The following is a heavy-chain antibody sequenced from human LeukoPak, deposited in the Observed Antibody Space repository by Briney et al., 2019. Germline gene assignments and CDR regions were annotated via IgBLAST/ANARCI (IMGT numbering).Heavy chain of an antibody. D-gene: IGHD3-22*01. J-gene: IGHJ4*02. CDR1: GGTFSSYA. V-gene: IGHV1-46*01. CDR3: ARDLPDYYDSSGYPPGDY. Sequence: ASVKVSCKASGGTFSSYAISWVRQAPGQGLEWMGIINPSGGSTSYAQKFQGRVTMTRDTSTSTVYMELSSLRSEDTAVYYCARDLPDYYDSSGYPPGDYWGQGTLVTVSS. CDR2: INPSGGST.